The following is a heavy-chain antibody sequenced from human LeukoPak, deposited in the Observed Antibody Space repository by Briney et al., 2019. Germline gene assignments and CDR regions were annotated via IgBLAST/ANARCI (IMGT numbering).Heavy chain of an antibody. Sequence: TGGSLRLSCAASGFTFSTYAMNWVRQAPRKRLEWVSYISRSGSTMYYADSVKGRFTISRDNAKNSLYLQMNSLRAEDTAVYFCAKDLYTTIQGFDYWGQGTLVTVSS. CDR2: ISRSGSTM. D-gene: IGHD5-12*01. J-gene: IGHJ4*02. V-gene: IGHV3-48*01. CDR1: GFTFSTYA. CDR3: AKDLYTTIQGFDY.